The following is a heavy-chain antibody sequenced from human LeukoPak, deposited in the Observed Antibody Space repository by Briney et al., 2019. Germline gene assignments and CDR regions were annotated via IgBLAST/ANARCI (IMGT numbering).Heavy chain of an antibody. CDR2: INWNGGNT. V-gene: IGHV3-20*04. J-gene: IGHJ6*03. Sequence: GALRLSCAASGFIFSSYGMSWVRQAPGKGLEWVSGINWNGGNTGYADSVKGRFSISRDNVKNSLYLQMNSLRAEDTALYYCARAPGVRYYYYMDVWGKGTTVTVSS. CDR3: ARAPGVRYYYYMDV. CDR1: GFIFSSYG. D-gene: IGHD2-8*01.